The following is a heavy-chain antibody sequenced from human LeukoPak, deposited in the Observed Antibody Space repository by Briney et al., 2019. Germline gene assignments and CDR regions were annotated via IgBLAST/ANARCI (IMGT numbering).Heavy chain of an antibody. Sequence: ASVKVSCKASGYSFTAYYMHWVRQAPGQGLEWMGWINPNSGGTNYAQKFQGRVTMTRDTSISTAYMELSRLRSDDTAVYYCARQGYGSGSYYNTHYYYYYMDVWGKGTTVTISS. CDR2: INPNSGGT. CDR1: GYSFTAYY. CDR3: ARQGYGSGSYYNTHYYYYYMDV. D-gene: IGHD3-10*01. J-gene: IGHJ6*03. V-gene: IGHV1-2*02.